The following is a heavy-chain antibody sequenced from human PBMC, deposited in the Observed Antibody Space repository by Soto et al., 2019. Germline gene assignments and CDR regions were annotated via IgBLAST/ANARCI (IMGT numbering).Heavy chain of an antibody. CDR3: ARDIVVVPAAIGYRYYYYGMEV. V-gene: IGHV3-30-3*01. D-gene: IGHD2-2*01. J-gene: IGHJ6*02. CDR2: ISYYGSNK. Sequence: GESLKISCAASGFTFSSYAMHWVRQAAVKGLEWVAVISYYGSNKYYADSVKGRFTISRDNSKNTLYLQMNSLRAEDTAVYYWARDIVVVPAAIGYRYYYYGMEVWGQGTPVTLSS. CDR1: GFTFSSYA.